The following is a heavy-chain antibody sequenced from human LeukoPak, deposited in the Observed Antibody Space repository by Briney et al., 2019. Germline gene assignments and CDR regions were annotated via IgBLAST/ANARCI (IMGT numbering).Heavy chain of an antibody. V-gene: IGHV3-7*05. Sequence: PGGSLRLSCAASGFTFSSYSMNWVRQAPGKGLEWVANIKQDGSESYYVHSVKGRFTISRDNAKNSLYLQMNSLRAEDAAVYYCARDGLRTYGGNDYWGQGTLVTVST. D-gene: IGHD4-23*01. CDR1: GFTFSSYS. CDR2: IKQDGSES. CDR3: ARDGLRTYGGNDY. J-gene: IGHJ4*02.